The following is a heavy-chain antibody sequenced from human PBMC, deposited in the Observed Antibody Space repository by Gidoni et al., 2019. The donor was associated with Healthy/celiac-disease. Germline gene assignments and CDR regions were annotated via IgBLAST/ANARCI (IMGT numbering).Heavy chain of an antibody. V-gene: IGHV4-34*01. CDR2: INHSGST. J-gene: IGHJ4*02. D-gene: IGHD3-22*01. CDR1: GGSFSGYY. Sequence: QVQLQQWGAGLLKPSATLSLTCAVYGGSFSGYYWSWIRQPPGKGLEWIGEINHSGSTNYNPSLKSRVTISVDTSKNQFSLKLSSVTAADTAVYYCARDSSGYYSIDYWGQGTLVTVSS. CDR3: ARDSSGYYSIDY.